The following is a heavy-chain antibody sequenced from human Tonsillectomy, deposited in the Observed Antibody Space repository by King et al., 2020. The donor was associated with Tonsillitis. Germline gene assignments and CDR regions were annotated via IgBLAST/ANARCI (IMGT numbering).Heavy chain of an antibody. V-gene: IGHV1-2*02. Sequence: VQLVESGAEVKKPGASVKVSCKASGYTFSGHYIHWVRQAPGQGLEWMGWINPKSGGTNYEQKFEGRVTMTRDPSTSPAFMEMSRLRSEDTAVYYCARALKYSSSYFVSFGYWGQGTLVTVYS. CDR2: INPKSGGT. D-gene: IGHD6-6*01. CDR1: GYTFSGHY. J-gene: IGHJ4*02. CDR3: ARALKYSSSYFVSFGY.